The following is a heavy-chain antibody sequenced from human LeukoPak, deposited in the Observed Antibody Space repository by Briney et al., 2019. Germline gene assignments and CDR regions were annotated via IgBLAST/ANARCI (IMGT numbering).Heavy chain of an antibody. CDR1: GYTFTGYY. V-gene: IGHV1-2*02. CDR2: INPNSGGT. D-gene: IGHD6-13*01. CDR3: AMAIAAAEDYSDY. J-gene: IGHJ4*02. Sequence: ASVKVSCKASGYTFTGYYMHWVRQAPGQGLEWMGWINPNSGGTNYAQKFQGRVTMTRDTSISTAYMELSRLRSDDTAVYYCAMAIAAAEDYSDYWGQGTLVTVSS.